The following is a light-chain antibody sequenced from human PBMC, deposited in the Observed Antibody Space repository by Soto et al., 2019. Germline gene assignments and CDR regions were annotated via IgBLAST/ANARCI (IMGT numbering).Light chain of an antibody. J-gene: IGLJ3*02. CDR1: SSDVGGYNY. CDR3: CSYTSSSTRV. Sequence: QSALTQPASVSGSPGQSITISCTGTSSDVGGYNYVSWYQHHPGRAPKLMIYDITDRPSGVSYRFSGSKSGNTASLTISGLQAEDEATYYCCSYTSSSTRVFGGGTKLTVL. CDR2: DIT. V-gene: IGLV2-14*01.